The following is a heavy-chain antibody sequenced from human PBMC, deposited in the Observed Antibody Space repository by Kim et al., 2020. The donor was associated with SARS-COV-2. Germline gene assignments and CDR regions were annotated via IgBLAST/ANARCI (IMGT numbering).Heavy chain of an antibody. CDR1: GFTFSTYS. CDR3: ARFEGYGMDV. Sequence: GGSLRLSCAASGFTFSTYSMNWVRQALGKGLEWVSSISTSSSYIYYADSAKGRFTISRDNAKSSLFLQINSLRVEDTGVYYCARFEGYGMDVWGQGTTVTVSS. J-gene: IGHJ6*02. V-gene: IGHV3-21*01. CDR2: ISTSSSYI. D-gene: IGHD3-9*01.